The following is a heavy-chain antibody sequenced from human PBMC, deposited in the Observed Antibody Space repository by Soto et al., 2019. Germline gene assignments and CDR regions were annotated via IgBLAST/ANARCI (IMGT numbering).Heavy chain of an antibody. Sequence: EVQLVESGGGLIQPGGSLRLSCAASGFTVSSNYMSWVRQAPGKGLEWVSVIYSGGSTYYADSVKGRFNISRDNSKNTQYLQMKSLRAEDTAVYYCAREEQWLVKSVGMDVWGQGTTNTVSS. CDR2: IYSGGST. D-gene: IGHD6-19*01. V-gene: IGHV3-53*01. CDR3: AREEQWLVKSVGMDV. CDR1: GFTVSSNY. J-gene: IGHJ6*02.